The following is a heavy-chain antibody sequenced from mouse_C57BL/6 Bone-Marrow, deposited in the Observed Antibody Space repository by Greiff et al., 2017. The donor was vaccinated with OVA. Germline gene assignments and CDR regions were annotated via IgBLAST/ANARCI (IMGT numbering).Heavy chain of an antibody. D-gene: IGHD1-1*01. Sequence: QSCKASGYTFTSYWMHWVKQRPGRGLEWIGRIDPNSGGTKYNEKFKSKATLTVDKPSSTAYMQLSSLTSEDSAVYYCARYYYGSSYRYFDVWGTGTTVTVSS. J-gene: IGHJ1*03. CDR2: IDPNSGGT. V-gene: IGHV1-72*01. CDR1: GYTFTSYW. CDR3: ARYYYGSSYRYFDV.